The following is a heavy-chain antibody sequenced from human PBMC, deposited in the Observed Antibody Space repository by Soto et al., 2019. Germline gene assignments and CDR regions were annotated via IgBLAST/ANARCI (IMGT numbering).Heavy chain of an antibody. Sequence: QVQLQQWGAGLLKPSETLSLTCAVYGGSFSGYYWSWIRQPPGKGLEWIGEINHSGSSNDNPSLMSGVTISEDTSQNQFSLKLSSVAAADTAVYYCAGLYGSRGPFDYWGQGTLVTVSS. CDR2: INHSGSS. CDR3: AGLYGSRGPFDY. J-gene: IGHJ4*02. D-gene: IGHD6-13*01. CDR1: GGSFSGYY. V-gene: IGHV4-34*01.